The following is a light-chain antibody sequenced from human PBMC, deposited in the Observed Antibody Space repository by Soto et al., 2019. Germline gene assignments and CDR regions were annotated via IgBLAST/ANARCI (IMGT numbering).Light chain of an antibody. V-gene: IGLV2-11*01. J-gene: IGLJ1*01. CDR1: SSDVGGYNY. CDR2: DVS. Sequence: QSALTQPRSVSGSPGQSVTISCTGTSSDVGGYNYVSWYQQHPGKAPKVMIYDVSERPSGVPDRFSGSKSGNTASLTISGLQAEEEAYYCCCSYAGSPGYVLGTGTKVTVL. CDR3: CSYAGSPGYV.